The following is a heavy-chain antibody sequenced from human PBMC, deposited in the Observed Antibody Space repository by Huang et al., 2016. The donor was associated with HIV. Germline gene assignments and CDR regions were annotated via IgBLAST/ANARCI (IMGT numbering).Heavy chain of an antibody. V-gene: IGHV4-59*02. CDR1: GDSASSHS. D-gene: IGHD6-19*01. CDR2: VYASGTP. J-gene: IGHJ5*02. Sequence: QVRLHESGPGLVKPSETLSLSCTVSGDSASSHSWGWIRHPPGKGLEWSGTVYASGTPNYNPRLKRRITISVDTSKNGFSLNITSVSAADTAMYFCVRDQGRLAVGGIDNWFDPWGQGALVTVSS. CDR3: VRDQGRLAVGGIDNWFDP.